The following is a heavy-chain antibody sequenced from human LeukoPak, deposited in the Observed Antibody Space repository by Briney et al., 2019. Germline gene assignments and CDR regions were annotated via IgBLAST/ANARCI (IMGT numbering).Heavy chain of an antibody. V-gene: IGHV4-39*02. J-gene: IGHJ4*02. CDR3: AREHRSSKYFDS. CDR1: GGSIAVNHYY. CDR2: GLYTGNT. Sequence: SETLSLTCSVSGGSIAVNHYYWGWIRQPPGKGLEWIGSGLYTGNTYSNPSLRSRVTISVDTSKNEFSLEMNSVTAADTAVYYCAREHRSSKYFDSWGQGALMIVSS. D-gene: IGHD6-6*01.